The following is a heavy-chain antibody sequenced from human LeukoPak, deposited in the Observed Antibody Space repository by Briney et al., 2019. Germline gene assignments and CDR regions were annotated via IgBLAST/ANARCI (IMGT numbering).Heavy chain of an antibody. J-gene: IGHJ4*02. CDR2: ISYDGSKK. Sequence: GGSLRLSCAVSGFTFSNHGMHWLRQAPGKGLEWVAIISYDGSKKYYAESVKGRFTISRDNSDSTLYLQMNSLRTEDTALYYCARDRAWNYFGSWGQGTLVTVSS. CDR1: GFTFSNHG. CDR3: ARDRAWNYFGS. V-gene: IGHV3-30*03. D-gene: IGHD1-1*01.